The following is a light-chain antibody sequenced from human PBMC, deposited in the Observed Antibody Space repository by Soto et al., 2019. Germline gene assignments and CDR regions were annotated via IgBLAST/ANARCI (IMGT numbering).Light chain of an antibody. CDR3: SSYAGSNNLV. CDR1: SSDVGAYDF. Sequence: QSALTQPASVSGSPGQSITISCTGTSSDVGAYDFVSWYQHYPGKAPKLVTFDVTHRPPGISDRFSGSKSANTASLTISGLQAEDEADYYCSSYAGSNNLVFGGGTKLTVL. J-gene: IGLJ2*01. CDR2: DVT. V-gene: IGLV2-14*01.